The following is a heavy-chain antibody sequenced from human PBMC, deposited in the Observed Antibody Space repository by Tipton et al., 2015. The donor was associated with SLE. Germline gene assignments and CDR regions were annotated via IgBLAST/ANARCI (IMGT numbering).Heavy chain of an antibody. J-gene: IGHJ4*02. D-gene: IGHD6-6*01. Sequence: TLSLTCAVYGGAFSDYYWTWIRQPPGKGLEWVGAINHSGSTNYNPSLKSRVTISVDTSKSQFSLKLSSVTAADTTVYYCARGRSNIAARRFDYWGQGTLVTVSS. V-gene: IGHV4-34*01. CDR2: INHSGST. CDR1: GGAFSDYY. CDR3: ARGRSNIAARRFDY.